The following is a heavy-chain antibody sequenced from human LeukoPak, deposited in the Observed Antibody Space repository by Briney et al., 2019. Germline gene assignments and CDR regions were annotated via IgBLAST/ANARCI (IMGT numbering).Heavy chain of an antibody. CDR1: GGPISSYY. D-gene: IGHD3-3*01. V-gene: IGHV4-59*01. CDR3: ARDGGGYYRRDYYYYMDV. CDR2: IYSSGSP. J-gene: IGHJ6*03. Sequence: PSETLSLTCTVSGGPISSYYWSWIRQPPGKGLEWIGYIYSSGSPNYSPSLKSRVTISVDMSKNQFSLKLSSVTAADTAVYYCARDGGGYYRRDYYYYMDVWSKGTTVTVSS.